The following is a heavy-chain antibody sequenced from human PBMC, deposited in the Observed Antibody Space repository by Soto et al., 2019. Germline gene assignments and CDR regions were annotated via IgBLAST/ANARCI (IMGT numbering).Heavy chain of an antibody. Sequence: PSETLSLTCAVYGGSFSGYYWSWIRQPPGKGLEWIGEINHSGSTNYNPSLKSRVTISVDTSKNQFSLKLSSVTAADTAVYYCARGPRHMGLNDWLDPWGQGTLVTLSS. CDR3: ARGPRHMGLNDWLDP. J-gene: IGHJ5*02. CDR1: GGSFSGYY. D-gene: IGHD3-16*01. CDR2: INHSGST. V-gene: IGHV4-34*01.